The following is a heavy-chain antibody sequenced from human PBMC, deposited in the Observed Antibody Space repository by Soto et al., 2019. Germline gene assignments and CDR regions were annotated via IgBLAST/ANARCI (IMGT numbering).Heavy chain of an antibody. CDR1: GFNFSSYS. CDR2: ISISSSYI. V-gene: IGHV3-21*04. D-gene: IGHD3-3*01. J-gene: IGHJ6*02. Sequence: GSLRLSCAASGFNFSSYSMNWVRQAPGKGLEWVSSISISSSYIYYADSVKGRFTISRDNSKNSLYLQMNSLRTEDTALYYCAKGRSEDDFWSGYPTKNYYYYYGMDVWGQGTTVTVS. CDR3: AKGRSEDDFWSGYPTKNYYYYYGMDV.